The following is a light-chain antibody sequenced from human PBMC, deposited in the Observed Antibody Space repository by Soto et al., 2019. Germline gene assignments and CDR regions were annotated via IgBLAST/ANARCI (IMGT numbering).Light chain of an antibody. J-gene: IGKJ1*01. CDR3: QQYDEWVWT. Sequence: GVSISAATLSVYTGDGGTLSCRASRSLGNKLSWFQQKPGQAPRLLIYDASTRATGVPARFSGSGSGTEFTLTISSLQSEDFAVYYCQQYDEWVWTFGQ. V-gene: IGKV3-15*01. CDR1: RSLGNK. CDR2: DAS.